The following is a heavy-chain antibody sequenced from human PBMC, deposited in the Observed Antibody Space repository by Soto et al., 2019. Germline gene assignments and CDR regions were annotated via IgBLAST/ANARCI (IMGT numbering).Heavy chain of an antibody. CDR1: GYSFTSYW. CDR2: IYPGDSDT. V-gene: IGHV5-51*01. D-gene: IGHD3-10*01. J-gene: IGHJ6*02. CDR3: ALRYGSGSHSRAYYYGMDV. Sequence: PGESLKISCKGSGYSFTSYWIGWVRQMPGKGLEWMGIIYPGDSDTRYSPSFQGQVTISADKSISTAYLQWSSLKASDTAMYYCALRYGSGSHSRAYYYGMDVWGQGTTVTVSS.